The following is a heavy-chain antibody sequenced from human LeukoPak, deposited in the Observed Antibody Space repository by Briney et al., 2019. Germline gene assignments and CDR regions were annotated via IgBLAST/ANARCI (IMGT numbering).Heavy chain of an antibody. CDR2: ISGNGRST. V-gene: IGHV3-23*01. CDR1: ALTFSGYA. Sequence: GGSLRLSCAASALTFSGYAMTWVRQAPGEGLEWVSAISGNGRSTFYADSVMSRFTISRDNSKNTLYLQMNSLRAEDTAVYYCAKAYYSDTARYNYYYGLDVWGQGTTVTVSS. CDR3: AKAYYSDTARYNYYYGLDV. D-gene: IGHD5-18*01. J-gene: IGHJ6*02.